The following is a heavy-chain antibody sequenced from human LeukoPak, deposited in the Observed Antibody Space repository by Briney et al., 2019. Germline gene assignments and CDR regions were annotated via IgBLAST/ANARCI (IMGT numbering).Heavy chain of an antibody. CDR2: INTNTGNP. D-gene: IGHD6-19*01. CDR1: GYTFTSYG. V-gene: IGHV7-4-1*02. CDR3: ARDSVFSSGVGAFDI. J-gene: IGHJ3*02. Sequence: ASVKVSCKASGYTFTSYGISWVRQAPGQGLEWMGWINTNTGNPTYAQGFTGRFVFSLDTSVSTAYLQISSLKAEDTAEYYCARDSVFSSGVGAFDIWGQGTMVTVSS.